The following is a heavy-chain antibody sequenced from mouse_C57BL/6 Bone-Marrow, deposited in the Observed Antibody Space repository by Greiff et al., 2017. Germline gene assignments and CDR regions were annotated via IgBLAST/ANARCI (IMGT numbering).Heavy chain of an antibody. Sequence: EVKLVESGGGLVKPGGSLKLSCAASGFTFSDYGMHWVRQAPEKGLEWVAYISGGSSTIYYADTVKGRFTISRDNAKNTLFLQMTSLRSEDPAMYYCASAYAMDYWGQGTSVTVSS. CDR3: ASAYAMDY. J-gene: IGHJ4*01. CDR1: GFTFSDYG. CDR2: ISGGSSTI. V-gene: IGHV5-17*01.